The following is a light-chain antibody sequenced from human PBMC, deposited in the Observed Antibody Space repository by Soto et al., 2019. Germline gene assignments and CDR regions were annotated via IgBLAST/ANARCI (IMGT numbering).Light chain of an antibody. CDR2: EVS. CDR3: SSYLSTSALG. CDR1: SSDIGTYNS. Sequence: QSALTQPASVSGSPGQSITISCTGTSSDIGTYNSVSWYQHHPGKAPKLIIHEVSNRPSGVSNRFSGSKSGNTASLTISVLQTEDEADYYCSSYLSTSALGFGGGTKVTVL. V-gene: IGLV2-14*01. J-gene: IGLJ3*02.